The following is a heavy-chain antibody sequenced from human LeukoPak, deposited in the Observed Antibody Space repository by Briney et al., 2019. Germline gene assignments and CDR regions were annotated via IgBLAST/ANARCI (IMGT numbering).Heavy chain of an antibody. CDR1: GFTFSRYS. CDR2: IRSSGDTK. Sequence: GGSLRLSCAASGFTFSRYSMNWVRQAPGKGLEWVSYIRSSGDTKYYADSVKGRFTISRDNAKNSLYLQMNSLRDEDTAVYYCVRDPDALDYWGQGTLVTVSS. CDR3: VRDPDALDY. J-gene: IGHJ4*02. V-gene: IGHV3-48*02. D-gene: IGHD2-2*01.